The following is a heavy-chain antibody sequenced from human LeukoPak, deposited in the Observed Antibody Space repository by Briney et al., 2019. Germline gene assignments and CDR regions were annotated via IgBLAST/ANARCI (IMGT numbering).Heavy chain of an antibody. D-gene: IGHD3-10*01. CDR1: GFTFSSYG. V-gene: IGHV3-30*18. J-gene: IGHJ4*02. CDR2: ISYDGSNK. Sequence: GGSLKLSCAASGFTFSSYGMHWVRQAPGKGLEWVAVISYDGSNKYYADSVKGRFTTSRDNSKNTLYLQMNSLRAEDTAVYYCAKGYYYGSGSYDYWGQGTLVTVSS. CDR3: AKGYYYGSGSYDY.